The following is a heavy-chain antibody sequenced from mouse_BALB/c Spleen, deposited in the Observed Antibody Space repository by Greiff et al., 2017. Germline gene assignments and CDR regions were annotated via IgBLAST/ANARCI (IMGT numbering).Heavy chain of an antibody. CDR1: GFTFSSYA. Sequence: EVKLVESGGGLVKPGGSLKLSCAASGFTFSSYAMSWVRQTPEKRLEWVASISSGGSTYYPDSVKGRFTISRDNARNILYLQMSSLRSEDTAMYYCARADYGYGAWFAYWGQGTLVTVSA. CDR3: ARADYGYGAWFAY. V-gene: IGHV5-6-5*01. CDR2: ISSGGST. J-gene: IGHJ3*01. D-gene: IGHD2-2*01.